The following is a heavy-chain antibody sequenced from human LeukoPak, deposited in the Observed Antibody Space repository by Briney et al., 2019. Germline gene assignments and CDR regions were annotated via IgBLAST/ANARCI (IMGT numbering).Heavy chain of an antibody. J-gene: IGHJ4*02. D-gene: IGHD3-3*01. CDR3: ARDFWNGYYIFDY. V-gene: IGHV4-59*11. CDR2: IHYSGTT. Sequence: SETLSLTCTVSGGSISSHYWSWIRQPPGKGLEWIGYIHYSGTTNYNPSLKSRVSISADTSENQMSLRLSSVTAADTAVYYCARDFWNGYYIFDYWGQGTLVTVSS. CDR1: GGSISSHY.